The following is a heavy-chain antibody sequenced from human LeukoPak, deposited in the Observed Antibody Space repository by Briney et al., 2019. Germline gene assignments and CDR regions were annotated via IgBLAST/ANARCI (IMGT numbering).Heavy chain of an antibody. V-gene: IGHV3-23*01. CDR3: AKVRPNSYSSSWQSQYFDY. J-gene: IGHJ4*02. CDR2: ISGSGGST. Sequence: GGSLRLSCAASGFTFSNYAMSWVRQAPGKGLEWVSAISGSGGSTYYADSVKGRFTISRDNSKNTLYLQMNSLRAEDTAVYYCAKVRPNSYSSSWQSQYFDYWGQGTLVTVSS. D-gene: IGHD6-13*01. CDR1: GFTFSNYA.